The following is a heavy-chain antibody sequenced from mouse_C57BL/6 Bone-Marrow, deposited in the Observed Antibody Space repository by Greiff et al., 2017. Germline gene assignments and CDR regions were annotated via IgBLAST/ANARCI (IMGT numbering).Heavy chain of an antibody. D-gene: IGHD1-1*01. CDR2: IYPGNGDT. CDR1: GYTFPSYN. CDR3: ARRLITTVVAGDFDV. Sequence: QVQLQHSGAELVRPGASVKMSCKASGYTFPSYNMHWVKQTPRQGLEWIGAIYPGNGDTSYNQKFKGKATLTVDKSSSTAYMQLSSLTSEDSAVYFCARRLITTVVAGDFDVWGTGTTVTVSS. V-gene: IGHV1-12*01. J-gene: IGHJ1*03.